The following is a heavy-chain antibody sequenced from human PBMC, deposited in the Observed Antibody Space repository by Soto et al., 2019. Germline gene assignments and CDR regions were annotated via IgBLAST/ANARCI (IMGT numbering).Heavy chain of an antibody. D-gene: IGHD2-2*01. CDR2: IYYTGST. CDR3: ARGRHCTSTSCFGFPSIWFDX. CDR1: GRPITGDY. Sequence: PSDTLSLTFTVSGRPITGDYWGWIRQPPGKALEYIGNIYYTGSTRYNPSLTSRVTISLDTSREQFSLKLTSVTAADTAVYYCARGRHCTSTSCFGFPSIWFDXWGQGTLVTVSX. V-gene: IGHV4-59*01. J-gene: IGHJ5*02.